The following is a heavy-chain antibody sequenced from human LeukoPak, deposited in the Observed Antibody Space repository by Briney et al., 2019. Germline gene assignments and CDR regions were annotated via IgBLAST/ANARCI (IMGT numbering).Heavy chain of an antibody. CDR1: GYSISGGYH. J-gene: IGHJ5*02. V-gene: IGHV4-38-2*02. D-gene: IGHD5-18*01. CDR3: ARDTAMSGGDP. CDR2: IHHSGST. Sequence: PSETLSLTCTVSGYSISGGYHWGWIRQPPGKGLEWIGTIHHSGSTNYNPSLKSRVTISVDKSKNQFSLKLSSVTAADTAVYYCARDTAMSGGDPWGQGTLVTVSS.